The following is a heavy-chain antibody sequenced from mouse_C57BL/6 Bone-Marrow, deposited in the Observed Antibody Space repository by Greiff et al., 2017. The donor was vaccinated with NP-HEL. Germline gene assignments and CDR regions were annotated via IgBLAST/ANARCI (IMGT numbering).Heavy chain of an antibody. CDR1: GYTFTSYG. CDR2: IYIGNGYT. CDR3: ALYDYDGGYYAMDY. D-gene: IGHD2-4*01. V-gene: IGHV1-58*01. Sequence: VQLQQSGAELVRPGSSVKMSCKTSGYTFTSYGINWVKQRPGQGLEWIGYIYIGNGYTEYNEKFKGKATLTYDTSSSTAYMLLSSLTSEDSAIYFCALYDYDGGYYAMDYWGQGTSVTVSS. J-gene: IGHJ4*01.